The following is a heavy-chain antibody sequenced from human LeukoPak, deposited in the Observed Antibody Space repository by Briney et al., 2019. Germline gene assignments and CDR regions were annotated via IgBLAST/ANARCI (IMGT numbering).Heavy chain of an antibody. D-gene: IGHD6-13*01. CDR1: GGTFSSYA. V-gene: IGHV1-69*06. Sequence: GASVKVSCKASGGTFSSYAISWVRQAPGQGLEWMGGIIPIFGTANYAQKFQGRVTITADKSTSTAYMELSSLRSEDTAVYYCARERTYSSSWFDPWGQGTLVTVSS. J-gene: IGHJ5*02. CDR3: ARERTYSSSWFDP. CDR2: IIPIFGTA.